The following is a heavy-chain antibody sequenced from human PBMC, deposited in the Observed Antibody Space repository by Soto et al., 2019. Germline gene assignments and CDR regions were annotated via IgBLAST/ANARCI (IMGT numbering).Heavy chain of an antibody. CDR3: ARDSWGGFDY. D-gene: IGHD7-27*01. J-gene: IGHJ4*02. CDR1: TYSISSGYY. CDR2: IYHSGIT. V-gene: IGHV4-38-2*02. Sequence: SETLSLTCTVSTYSISSGYYWGWIRQPPGKGLEWIGSIYHSGITYYNPSLKSRVTISVDTSKNQFSLKLSSVTATDTAVYYCARDSWGGFDYWGQGTRVTVSS.